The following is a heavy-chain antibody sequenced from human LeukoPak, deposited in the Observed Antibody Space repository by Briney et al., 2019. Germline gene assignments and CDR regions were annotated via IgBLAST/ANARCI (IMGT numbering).Heavy chain of an antibody. CDR2: NNGDGSTT. CDR1: GFSLSGYW. V-gene: IGHV3-74*01. Sequence: GGSLRLSCVASGFSLSGYWMYWVRQAPGKGLMYISRNNGDGSTTNYADVVKGRFTMSRDNVKNTLYLQMNSLRVEDTAVNYCARDPRNVGLAPWGQGTLVTVSS. CDR3: ARDPRNVGLAP. D-gene: IGHD2-15*01. J-gene: IGHJ5*02.